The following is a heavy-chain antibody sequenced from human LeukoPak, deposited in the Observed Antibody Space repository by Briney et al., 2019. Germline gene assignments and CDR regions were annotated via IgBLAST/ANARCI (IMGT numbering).Heavy chain of an antibody. Sequence: ASVKVSCKASGYTFTSYDINWVRQATGQGLEWMGWMNPNSGNTGYAQKFQGRVTMTRNTSISTAYMELSSLRSEDTAVYYCARGMSGYDSARHYYYYMDVWGKGTTVTVSS. CDR1: GYTFTSYD. CDR2: MNPNSGNT. D-gene: IGHD5-12*01. V-gene: IGHV1-8*01. CDR3: ARGMSGYDSARHYYYYMDV. J-gene: IGHJ6*03.